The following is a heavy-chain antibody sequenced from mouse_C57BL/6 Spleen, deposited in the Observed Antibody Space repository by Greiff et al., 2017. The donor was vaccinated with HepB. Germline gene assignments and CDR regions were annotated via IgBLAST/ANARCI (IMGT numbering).Heavy chain of an antibody. Sequence: EVQLQQSGPELVKPGASVKISCKASGYTFTDYYMNWVKQSHGKSLEWIGDINPNNGGTSYNQKFKGKATLTVDKSSSTAYMELRSLTSEDSAVYYCARSGGPYGSPVHFDYWGQGTTLTVSS. CDR1: GYTFTDYY. V-gene: IGHV1-26*01. CDR2: INPNNGGT. J-gene: IGHJ2*01. D-gene: IGHD1-1*01. CDR3: ARSGGPYGSPVHFDY.